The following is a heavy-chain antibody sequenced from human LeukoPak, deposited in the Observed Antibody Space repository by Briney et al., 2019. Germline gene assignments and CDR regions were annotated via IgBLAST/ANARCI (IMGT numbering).Heavy chain of an antibody. CDR1: GGTFGRYA. CDR2: IIPIFGTV. D-gene: IGHD5-18*01. V-gene: IGHV1-69*05. Sequence: ASVKDSCKASGGTFGRYAISWVRQAPGHGLEWMGGIIPIFGTVNYAQKFQGRVTITTDESTSTAYMELSSLRSEDTAVYYCASGGVDTANFDYWGQGTLVTVSS. CDR3: ASGGVDTANFDY. J-gene: IGHJ4*02.